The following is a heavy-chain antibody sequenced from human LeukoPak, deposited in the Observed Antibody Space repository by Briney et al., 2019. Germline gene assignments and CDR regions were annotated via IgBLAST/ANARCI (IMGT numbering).Heavy chain of an antibody. CDR3: ARDHSYYYDSSGYSGY. Sequence: PGGSLRLSCAASGFTFSDYYMSWIRQAPGKGLEWVSYISSSGSTIYYADSVKGRFTISRDNAKNSLYLQMNSLRAEDTAVYYCARDHSYYYDSSGYSGYWGQGTLVTVSS. CDR2: ISSSGSTI. V-gene: IGHV3-11*01. J-gene: IGHJ4*02. D-gene: IGHD3-22*01. CDR1: GFTFSDYY.